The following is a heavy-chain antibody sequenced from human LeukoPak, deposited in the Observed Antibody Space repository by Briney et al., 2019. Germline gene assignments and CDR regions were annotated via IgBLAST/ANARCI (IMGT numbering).Heavy chain of an antibody. CDR1: GGSVSDYY. CDR3: ARPYLRGTVVNNWFDP. J-gene: IGHJ5*02. Sequence: SETLSLTCTISGGSVSDYYWSWIRQSPGKGLEWIGYIYYTGSTSYNPSLKSRVTISADTSKNEFSLKLNSVTAADTAVYYCARPYLRGTVVNNWFDPWGQGTLVTVSS. D-gene: IGHD4-23*01. CDR2: IYYTGST. V-gene: IGHV4-59*02.